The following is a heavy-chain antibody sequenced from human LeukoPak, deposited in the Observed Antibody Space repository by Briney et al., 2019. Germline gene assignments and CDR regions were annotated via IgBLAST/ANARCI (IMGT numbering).Heavy chain of an antibody. D-gene: IGHD7-27*01. J-gene: IGHJ5*02. CDR1: GGTFSSYA. V-gene: IGHV1-69*13. CDR2: IIPIFGTA. Sequence: ASVKVSCKASGGTFSSYAISWVRQAPGQGLEWMGGIIPIFGTANYAQKFQGRVTITADESTSAAYMELSSLRSEDTAVYYCARELPETGDLVGNWFDPWGQGTLVTVSS. CDR3: ARELPETGDLVGNWFDP.